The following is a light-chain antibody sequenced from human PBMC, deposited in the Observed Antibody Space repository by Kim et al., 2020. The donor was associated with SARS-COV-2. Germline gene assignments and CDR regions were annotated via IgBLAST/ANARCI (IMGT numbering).Light chain of an antibody. CDR3: QSYDSSNQGV. CDR2: EDN. J-gene: IGLJ2*01. Sequence: VTISCTRSSGSIASNYVQWYQQRPGSAPTTVIYEDNQRPSGVPDRFSGSIDSSSNSASLNISGLKTEDEADYYCQSYDSSNQGVFGGGTQLTVL. V-gene: IGLV6-57*03. CDR1: SGSIASNY.